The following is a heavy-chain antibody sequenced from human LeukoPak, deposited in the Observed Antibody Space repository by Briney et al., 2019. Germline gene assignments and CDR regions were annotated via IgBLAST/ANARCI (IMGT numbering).Heavy chain of an antibody. J-gene: IGHJ4*02. CDR1: GGSISSYY. CDR3: ASHPHSSGWYPYYFDY. D-gene: IGHD6-19*01. V-gene: IGHV4-59*01. Sequence: SETLSLTCTVSGGSISSYYWSWIRQPPGKGLEWIGYISDSGSTNYNPSLKSRVTISVDTSKNQFSLKLSSVTAADTAVYYCASHPHSSGWYPYYFDYWGQGTLVTVSS. CDR2: ISDSGST.